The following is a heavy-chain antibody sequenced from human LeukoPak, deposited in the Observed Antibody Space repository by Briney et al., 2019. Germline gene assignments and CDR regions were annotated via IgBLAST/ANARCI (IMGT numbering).Heavy chain of an antibody. J-gene: IGHJ4*02. V-gene: IGHV3-30*02. CDR1: GFTFSRFG. Sequence: GGSLTLSCAASGFTFSRFGMHWVRQAPGKGLEWVALIHYDGKSEYYPDSVKGRFTISRDNSKNTVYLRMNSLRPEDTAVYFCAKDPWGGEGYWGQGTLVTVSS. CDR3: AKDPWGGEGY. D-gene: IGHD3-16*01. CDR2: IHYDGKSE.